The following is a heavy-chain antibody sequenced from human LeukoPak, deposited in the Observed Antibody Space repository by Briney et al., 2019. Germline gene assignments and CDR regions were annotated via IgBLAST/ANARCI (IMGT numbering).Heavy chain of an antibody. CDR2: IKSETDVGTT. Sequence: GGSLRLSCASSVYTYSYACMSCVRQAPGKGLEWVGRIKSETDVGTTAYGSPVKGRLTTSRDDSKKTLFLQINTLKTEDTAIYYCTISGSHIGYWGQGTLVTVSS. J-gene: IGHJ4*02. D-gene: IGHD1-26*01. CDR1: VYTYSYAC. CDR3: TISGSHIGY. V-gene: IGHV3-15*01.